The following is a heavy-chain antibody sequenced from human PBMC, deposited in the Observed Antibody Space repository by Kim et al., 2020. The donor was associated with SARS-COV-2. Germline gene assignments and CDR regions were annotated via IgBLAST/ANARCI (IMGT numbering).Heavy chain of an antibody. CDR2: IYYSGST. V-gene: IGHV4-59*08. CDR1: GGSISSYY. J-gene: IGHJ6*02. CDR3: ARSRPDCSSTSCTSAGRAGYYYYGMDV. Sequence: SETLSLTCTVSGGSISSYYWSWIRQPPGKGLEWIGYIYYSGSTNYNPSLKSRVTISVDTSKNQFSLKLSSVTAAATAVYYCARSRPDCSSTSCTSAGRAGYYYYGMDVWGQGTTVTVSS. D-gene: IGHD2-2*01.